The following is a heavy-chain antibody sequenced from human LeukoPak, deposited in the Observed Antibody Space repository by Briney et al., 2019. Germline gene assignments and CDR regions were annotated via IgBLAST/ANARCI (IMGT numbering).Heavy chain of an antibody. D-gene: IGHD5-18*01. CDR2: IYYSGST. Sequence: SETLSLTCTVSGGSISSGGYYWSWIRQHPGKGLEWIGYIYYSGSTYYNPSLKSRVTISVDTSKNQFSLKLSSVTAADTAVYYCARGAAMVTSNFDYWGQGTLVTVSS. J-gene: IGHJ4*02. V-gene: IGHV4-31*03. CDR1: GGSISSGGYY. CDR3: ARGAAMVTSNFDY.